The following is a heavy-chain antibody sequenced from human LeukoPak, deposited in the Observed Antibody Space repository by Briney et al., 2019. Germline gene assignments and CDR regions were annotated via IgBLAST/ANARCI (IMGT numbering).Heavy chain of an antibody. CDR3: ARSGDYYDSSGYHYVAFDY. D-gene: IGHD3-22*01. J-gene: IGHJ4*02. CDR1: GGSISGYY. CDR2: IYYSGST. Sequence: SETLSLTCTASGGSISGYYWSWIRQPPGKGLEWIGYIYYSGSTNYNPSLKSRVTISVDTSKNQFSLKLSSVTAADTAVYYCARSGDYYDSSGYHYVAFDYWGQGTLVTVSS. V-gene: IGHV4-59*01.